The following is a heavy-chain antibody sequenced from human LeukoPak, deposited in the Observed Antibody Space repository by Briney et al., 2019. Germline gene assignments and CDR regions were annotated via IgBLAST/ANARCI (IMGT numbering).Heavy chain of an antibody. Sequence: PSETLSLSCTVSGGSISSSNNYWGWIRPPPGKGLEWIGNIYYSASTYYNPSFKCRLTIYVDTSKNYFSLKLSSVTAAATSEYPWARKDIVVVPAAIAAWGQGTMGTVSS. V-gene: IGHV4-39*01. CDR1: GGSISSSNNY. CDR3: ARKDIVVVPAAIAA. CDR2: IYYSAST. D-gene: IGHD2-2*01. J-gene: IGHJ3*01.